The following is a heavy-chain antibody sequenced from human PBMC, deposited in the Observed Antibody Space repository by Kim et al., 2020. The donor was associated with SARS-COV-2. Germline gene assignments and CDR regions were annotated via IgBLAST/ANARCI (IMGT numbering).Heavy chain of an antibody. D-gene: IGHD6-19*01. Sequence: GGSLRLSCAASGFTFSSHAMSWVRQAPGKGLEWVSAISGSGGSTYYADSVKGRFTISRDNSKNTLYLQMNSLRAEDTAVYYCAKDERKGSGWYEFDYWGQGTLVTVSS. CDR1: GFTFSSHA. J-gene: IGHJ4*02. V-gene: IGHV3-23*01. CDR3: AKDERKGSGWYEFDY. CDR2: ISGSGGST.